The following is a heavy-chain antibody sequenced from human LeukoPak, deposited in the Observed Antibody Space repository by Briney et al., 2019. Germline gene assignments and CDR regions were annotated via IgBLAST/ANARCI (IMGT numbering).Heavy chain of an antibody. CDR3: ARRDTAMVTLDY. CDR2: IYHSGST. Sequence: PSETLSLTCAVSGGSISSGGYSWSWIRQPPGKGLEWIGYIYHSGSTYYNPPLKSRVTISVDRSKNQFSLKLSSVTAADTAVYYCARRDTAMVTLDYWGQGTLVTVSS. D-gene: IGHD5-18*01. J-gene: IGHJ4*02. V-gene: IGHV4-30-2*01. CDR1: GGSISSGGYS.